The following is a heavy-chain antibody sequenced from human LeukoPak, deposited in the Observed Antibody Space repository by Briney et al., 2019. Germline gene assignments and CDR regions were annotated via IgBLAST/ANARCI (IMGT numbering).Heavy chain of an antibody. J-gene: IGHJ4*02. CDR1: GFTFDDYG. Sequence: GGSLRLSCAASGFTFDDYGMSWVRQAPGKGLEWVSVISWDGGSTYYADSVKGRFTISRDNSKNSLYLQMNSLRTEDTALYYCAKDLSTSGWILDYWGQGTLVTVSS. CDR2: ISWDGGST. CDR3: AKDLSTSGWILDY. V-gene: IGHV3-43*01. D-gene: IGHD6-19*01.